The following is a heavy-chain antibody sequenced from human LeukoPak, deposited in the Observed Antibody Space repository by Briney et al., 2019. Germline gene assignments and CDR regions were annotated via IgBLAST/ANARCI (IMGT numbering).Heavy chain of an antibody. CDR1: GGSISSYY. CDR2: IYYSGST. Sequence: PSETLSLTCTVSGGSISSYYWSWIRQPPGKGLEWIGYIYYSGSTNYNPSLKSRVTISVDTSKNQFSLKLSSVTAADTAVYYCARLVYDILTGYSFDYWGQGTLVTVSS. D-gene: IGHD3-9*01. CDR3: ARLVYDILTGYSFDY. J-gene: IGHJ4*02. V-gene: IGHV4-59*08.